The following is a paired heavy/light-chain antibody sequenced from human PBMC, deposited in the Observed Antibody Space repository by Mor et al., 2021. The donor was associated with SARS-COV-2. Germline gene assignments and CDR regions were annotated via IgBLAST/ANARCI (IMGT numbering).Heavy chain of an antibody. J-gene: IGHJ4*02. Sequence: QVHLVESGGGVVQPGGSLRLSCAASGFTFRNYGMHWVRQAPGKGLEWVAFVQYDGNKEFYADSVKGRFTISRDNSKNTLFLQMNSLRAEDTAVYFCAKDFRGSNEAYWGQGTLVIVSS. D-gene: IGHD4-4*01. CDR3: AKDFRGSNEAY. V-gene: IGHV3-30*02. CDR1: GFTFRNYG. CDR2: VQYDGNKE.
Light chain of an antibody. Sequence: DVVMTQSPLSLPVTLGQPASISCRSSQSLVYTDGNTYLTWFQQRPGQPPRRLIYKVSDRDSGVPDRFSGSGSGTDFTLKISRVEAEDVAVYYCMQGTHWPLTFGGGTKVEIK. V-gene: IGKV2-30*01. CDR1: QSLVYTDGNTY. CDR2: KVS. CDR3: MQGTHWPLT. J-gene: IGKJ4*01.